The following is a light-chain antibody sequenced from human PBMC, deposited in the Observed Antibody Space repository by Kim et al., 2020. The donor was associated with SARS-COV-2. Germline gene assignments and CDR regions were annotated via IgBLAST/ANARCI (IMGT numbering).Light chain of an antibody. V-gene: IGKV3-11*01. J-gene: IGKJ2*01. CDR1: QSVSSY. Sequence: EIVLTQSPATLSLSPGERATLSCRASQSVSSYLAWYQQKPGQAPMLLIYDASNRATGIPARFSGSGSGTDFTLTISSLEPEDFAVYYCQQRSNCPPYTFGQGTKLVI. CDR3: QQRSNCPPYT. CDR2: DAS.